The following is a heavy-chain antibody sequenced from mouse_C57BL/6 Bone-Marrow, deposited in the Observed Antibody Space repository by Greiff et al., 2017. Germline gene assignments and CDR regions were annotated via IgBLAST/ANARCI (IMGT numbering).Heavy chain of an antibody. CDR3: ARHAYPNYYGAAWFAY. CDR2: FYPGSGSI. Sequence: QVQLQQSGAELVKPGASVKLSCKASGYTFTEYTIHWVKQRSGQGLEWIGWFYPGSGSIKYNEKFKDKDTLTADKSSSTVYMELSRLTSEDSAVYFCARHAYPNYYGAAWFAYWGQGTLVTVSA. V-gene: IGHV1-62-2*01. CDR1: GYTFTEYT. D-gene: IGHD1-1*01. J-gene: IGHJ3*01.